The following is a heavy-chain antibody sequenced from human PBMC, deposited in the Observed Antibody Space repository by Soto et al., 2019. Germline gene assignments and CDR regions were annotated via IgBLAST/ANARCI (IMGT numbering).Heavy chain of an antibody. J-gene: IGHJ5*02. Sequence: GGSLRLSCAASGFTFSSYAMHWVRQAPGKGLEWVAVISYDGSNKYYADSVKGRFTISRDNSKNTLYLQMNSLRAEDTAVYYCARDKFAYDSSGLLAPWGQGTLVTVSS. V-gene: IGHV3-30-3*01. CDR1: GFTFSSYA. CDR2: ISYDGSNK. D-gene: IGHD3-22*01. CDR3: ARDKFAYDSSGLLAP.